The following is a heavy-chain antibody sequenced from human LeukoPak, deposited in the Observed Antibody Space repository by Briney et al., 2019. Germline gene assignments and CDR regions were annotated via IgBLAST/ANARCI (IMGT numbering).Heavy chain of an antibody. J-gene: IGHJ4*02. CDR1: GFTFSSYA. V-gene: IGHV3-23*01. CDR3: AKISSSYYDILTGYSHLVY. Sequence: GGSLRLSCAASGFTFSSYAMSWVRQAPGKGLEWVSAISGSGGSTYYADSVKGRFTISRDNSKNTLYLQINSLRAEDTAVYYCAKISSSYYDILTGYSHLVYWGQGTLVTVSS. D-gene: IGHD3-9*01. CDR2: ISGSGGST.